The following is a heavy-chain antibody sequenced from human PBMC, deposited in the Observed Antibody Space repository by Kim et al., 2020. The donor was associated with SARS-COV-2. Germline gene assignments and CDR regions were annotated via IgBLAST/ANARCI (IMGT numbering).Heavy chain of an antibody. CDR3: ARERQPLRGYFDY. J-gene: IGHJ4*02. D-gene: IGHD3-10*01. Sequence: YAQGFTGRFVFSLDTSVSTAYLQISSLKAEDTAVYYCARERQPLRGYFDYWGQGTLVTVSS. V-gene: IGHV7-4-1*02.